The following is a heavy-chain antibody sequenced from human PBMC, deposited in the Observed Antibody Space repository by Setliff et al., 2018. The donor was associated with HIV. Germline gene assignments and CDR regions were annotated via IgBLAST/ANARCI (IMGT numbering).Heavy chain of an antibody. CDR2: MNPNSGNT. V-gene: IGHV1-8*02. J-gene: IGHJ6*03. D-gene: IGHD6-19*01. CDR3: ARGAWYSSGWYSSRYMDV. Sequence: ASVKVSCKASGYTFKSNDINWVRQATGQGLEWMGWMNPNSGNTGYAQKFQGRVTMTRDTSISTAYMELSSLRSDDTAVYYCARGAWYSSGWYSSRYMDVWGKGNPGHRL. CDR1: GYTFKSND.